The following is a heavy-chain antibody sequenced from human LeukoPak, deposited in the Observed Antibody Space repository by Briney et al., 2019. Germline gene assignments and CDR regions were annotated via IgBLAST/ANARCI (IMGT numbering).Heavy chain of an antibody. J-gene: IGHJ5*02. CDR1: GYTFTGYY. CDR3: ARAYYDFWSGYWGKDWFDH. CDR2: INPNSGGT. Sequence: ASVKVSCKASGYTFTGYYMHWVRQAPGQGLEWMGWINPNSGGTNYAQKFQGRVTMTRDTSISTAYMELSRLRSDDTAVYYCARAYYDFWSGYWGKDWFDHWGQGTLVTVSS. D-gene: IGHD3-3*01. V-gene: IGHV1-2*02.